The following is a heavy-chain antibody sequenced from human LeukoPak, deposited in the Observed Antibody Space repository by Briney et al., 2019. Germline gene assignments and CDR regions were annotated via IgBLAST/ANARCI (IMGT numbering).Heavy chain of an antibody. Sequence: GGSLRLSCAASGFTSSDYYMSWIRLAPEKGLEWVSAISGSGGSTYYADSVKGRFTISRDNSKNTLYLQMNSLRAEDTAVYYCAKDRSGWYLDYFDYWGQGTLVTVSS. CDR1: GFTSSDYY. CDR2: ISGSGGST. V-gene: IGHV3-23*01. CDR3: AKDRSGWYLDYFDY. J-gene: IGHJ4*02. D-gene: IGHD6-19*01.